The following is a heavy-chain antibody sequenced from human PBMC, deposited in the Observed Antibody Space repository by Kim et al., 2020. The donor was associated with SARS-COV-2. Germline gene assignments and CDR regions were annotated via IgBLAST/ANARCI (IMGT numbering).Heavy chain of an antibody. D-gene: IGHD6-19*01. V-gene: IGHV1-46*01. Sequence: ARKFQGRVTMTRDTSTSTVYMELSSLRSEDTAVYYCASLPGAVAGTFNDVWGQGTLVTVSS. J-gene: IGHJ4*02. CDR3: ASLPGAVAGTFNDV.